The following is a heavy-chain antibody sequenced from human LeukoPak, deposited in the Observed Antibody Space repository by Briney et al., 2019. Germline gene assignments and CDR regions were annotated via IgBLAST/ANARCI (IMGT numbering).Heavy chain of an antibody. CDR1: GNSISSGDNY. CDR2: IYTSGST. Sequence: SETLSLTCAVSGNSISSGDNYWSWIRQPAGKGLEWIGRIYTSGSTNYNPSLKSRVTISGDTSKNQFSLRLSSVTAADTAVYYCARASYSYDINGWVPFDYWGQGTLVTVSS. D-gene: IGHD3-22*01. V-gene: IGHV4-61*02. CDR3: ARASYSYDINGWVPFDY. J-gene: IGHJ4*02.